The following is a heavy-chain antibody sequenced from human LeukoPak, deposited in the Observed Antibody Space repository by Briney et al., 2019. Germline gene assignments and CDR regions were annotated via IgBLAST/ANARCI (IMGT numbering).Heavy chain of an antibody. CDR3: AYSYGRKIYYYGMDV. J-gene: IGHJ6*02. V-gene: IGHV3-23*01. D-gene: IGHD5-18*01. CDR2: ISGSGGST. CDR1: GFTFSSYA. Sequence: GGSLRLSCAASGFTFSSYAMSWVRQAPGKGLEWVSAISGSGGSTYYADSVKGRFTISRDNSKNTLYLQMNSLRAEDTAVYYCAYSYGRKIYYYGMDVWGQGTTVTASS.